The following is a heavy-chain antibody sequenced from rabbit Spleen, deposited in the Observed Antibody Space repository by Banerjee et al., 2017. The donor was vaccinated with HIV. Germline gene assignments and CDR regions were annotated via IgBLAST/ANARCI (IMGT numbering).Heavy chain of an antibody. V-gene: IGHV1S45*01. CDR1: GFSFGDRDV. CDR2: INVATGKP. Sequence: QEHLVVSGGGLVQPDGSLTLPCTSSGFSFGDRDVMCSLRQAPGKGLEWIACINVATGKPVYATWAKGRFTISRTSSTTVTLRMTSLTAADTATYFCARDLVGVIGWNFYLWGQGTLVTVS. J-gene: IGHJ4*01. D-gene: IGHD1-1*01. CDR3: ARDLVGVIGWNFYL.